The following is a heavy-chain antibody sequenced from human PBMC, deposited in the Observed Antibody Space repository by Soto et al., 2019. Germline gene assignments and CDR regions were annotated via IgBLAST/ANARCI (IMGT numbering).Heavy chain of an antibody. CDR2: INSDGSST. CDR1: GLTFSSDW. D-gene: IGHD4-17*01. Sequence: EVPLVESGGGLVQPGGSLRLSCAASGLTFSSDWMHWVRQAPGKGLVWFSRINSDGSSTSYADSVKGRFTSSRDNAKNTLYLQMNSLRAEDTAVYYCAMSHTETTDYWGQGTLVTVSS. CDR3: AMSHTETTDY. J-gene: IGHJ4*02. V-gene: IGHV3-74*01.